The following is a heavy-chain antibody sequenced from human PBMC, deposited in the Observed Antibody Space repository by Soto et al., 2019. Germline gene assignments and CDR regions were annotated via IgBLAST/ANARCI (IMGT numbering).Heavy chain of an antibody. Sequence: SETLSLTCTVSGGSISSYYWSWIRQPPGKGLEWIGYIYYSGSTNYNPSLKSRVTISVDTSKNQFSLKLSSVTAADTAVYYCARDRPIAAAGTDNWFDPWGQGTLVNVSS. D-gene: IGHD6-13*01. CDR1: GGSISSYY. CDR2: IYYSGST. J-gene: IGHJ5*02. CDR3: ARDRPIAAAGTDNWFDP. V-gene: IGHV4-59*01.